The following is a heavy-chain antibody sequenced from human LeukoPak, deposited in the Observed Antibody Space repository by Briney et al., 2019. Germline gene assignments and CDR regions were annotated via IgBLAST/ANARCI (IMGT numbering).Heavy chain of an antibody. CDR3: ARGSEIAAAGSLDY. D-gene: IGHD6-13*01. CDR2: MNPNSGNT. CDR1: GYTFTSYD. V-gene: IGHV1-8*01. J-gene: IGHJ4*02. Sequence: ASVKVSCKASGYTFTSYDINWVRQATGQGLEWMGWMNPNSGNTGYAQKFQGRVTMTRNTSISTAYMELSSLRSEDTAVYYCARGSEIAAAGSLDYWGQGTLVTVSS.